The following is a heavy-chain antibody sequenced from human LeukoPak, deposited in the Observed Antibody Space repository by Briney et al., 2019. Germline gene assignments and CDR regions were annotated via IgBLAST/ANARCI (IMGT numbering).Heavy chain of an antibody. Sequence: SLRLSCAASGFTLDDYVMHWVRQAPGKGLEWVSGISWNSVSIGYADSVKGRFTISRDNAKNSLYLQMNSLRAEDTALYYCAKDIGTGGTGWYLDLWGRGTLVTVSS. D-gene: IGHD6-13*01. CDR1: GFTLDDYV. V-gene: IGHV3-9*01. J-gene: IGHJ2*01. CDR3: AKDIGTGGTGWYLDL. CDR2: ISWNSVSI.